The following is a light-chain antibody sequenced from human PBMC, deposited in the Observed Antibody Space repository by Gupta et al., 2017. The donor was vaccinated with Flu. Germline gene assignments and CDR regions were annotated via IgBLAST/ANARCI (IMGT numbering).Light chain of an antibody. CDR3: QQSHSPPLT. CDR2: AAS. J-gene: IGKJ3*01. CDR1: QTVGDY. V-gene: IGKV1-39*01. Sequence: IQMTHSPSSLSASVGDRVTITCRASQTVGDYLSWFQQKPGEAPHLLIYAASSLQTGVPSRFSGSGSGTDFTLTISSLQPEDFATYYCQQSHSPPLTFGPGTKVDLK.